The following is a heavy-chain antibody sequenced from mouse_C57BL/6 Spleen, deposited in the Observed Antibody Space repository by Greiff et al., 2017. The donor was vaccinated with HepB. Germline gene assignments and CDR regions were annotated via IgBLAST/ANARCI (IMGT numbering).Heavy chain of an antibody. CDR1: GYAFSSSW. Sequence: QVQLKQSGPELVKPGASVKISCKASGYAFSSSWMNWVKQRPGKGLEWIGRIYPGDGDTNYNGKFKGKATLTADKYSSTAYMQLSSLTSEDSAVYFCASEFPHYYGSSYGYFDVWGTGTTVTVSS. D-gene: IGHD1-1*01. V-gene: IGHV1-82*01. CDR3: ASEFPHYYGSSYGYFDV. CDR2: IYPGDGDT. J-gene: IGHJ1*03.